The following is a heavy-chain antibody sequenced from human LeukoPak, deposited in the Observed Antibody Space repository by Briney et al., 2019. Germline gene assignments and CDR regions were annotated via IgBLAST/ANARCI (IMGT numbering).Heavy chain of an antibody. J-gene: IGHJ4*02. CDR3: ARGVDTAMVRFDY. D-gene: IGHD5-18*01. CDR1: GFTLSSYS. CDR2: ISRSSSYI. V-gene: IGHV3-21*01. Sequence: TGGSLRLSCAASGFTLSSYSMNWVRQAPGKGLEWVSYISRSSSYIYYADSVKGRFTISRDNAKNSLFLQMNSLRAEDTAVYYCARGVDTAMVRFDYWGQGTLVTVSS.